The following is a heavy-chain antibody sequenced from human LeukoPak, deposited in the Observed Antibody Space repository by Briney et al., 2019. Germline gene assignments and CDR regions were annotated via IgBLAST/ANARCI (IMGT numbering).Heavy chain of an antibody. J-gene: IGHJ4*02. CDR3: ARYTHGTTTFDL. D-gene: IGHD1-7*01. CDR2: ISIDADHT. V-gene: IGHV3-30*09. CDR1: GFTFSTYS. Sequence: PGGSLRLSCAASGFTFSTYSMHWVRQAPGRGMEWVAVISIDADHTYYADSVKGRFGISRDNSKNTLYLLMNSLAADDTAMYFCARYTHGTTTFDLWGQGTLVTVSS.